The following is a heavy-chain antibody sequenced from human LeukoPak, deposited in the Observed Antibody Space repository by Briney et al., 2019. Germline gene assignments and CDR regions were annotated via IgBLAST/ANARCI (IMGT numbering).Heavy chain of an antibody. J-gene: IGHJ5*02. Sequence: SETLSLTCSVSGGSISSYYWSWIRQPPGKGLEWIGYIYYIGSTNYNPSLKSRVTISVDTSKNQFSLELSSVTAADTAVYYCARLQTYCSGGSCYSFDGRFDPWGQGTLVTVSS. D-gene: IGHD2-15*01. V-gene: IGHV4-59*08. CDR3: ARLQTYCSGGSCYSFDGRFDP. CDR1: GGSISSYY. CDR2: IYYIGST.